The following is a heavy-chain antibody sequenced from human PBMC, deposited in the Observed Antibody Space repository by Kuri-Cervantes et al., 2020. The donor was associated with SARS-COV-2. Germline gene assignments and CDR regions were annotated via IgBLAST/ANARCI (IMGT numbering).Heavy chain of an antibody. V-gene: IGHV4-34*01. CDR3: ARAPTGYSGYDWGGFDY. J-gene: IGHJ4*02. CDR2: INHSGST. Sequence: GSLRLSCAVYGGSFSGYYWSWIRQPPGKGLEWIGEINHSGSTNYNPSLKSRVTISVDTSKNQFSLKLSSVTAADSAVYYCARAPTGYSGYDWGGFDYWGQGTLVTVSS. CDR1: GGSFSGYY. D-gene: IGHD5-12*01.